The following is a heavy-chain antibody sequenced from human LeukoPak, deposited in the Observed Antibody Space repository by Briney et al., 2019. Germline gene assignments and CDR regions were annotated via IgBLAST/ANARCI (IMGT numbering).Heavy chain of an antibody. Sequence: GESLKISCKGSGYSFSSHWIAWVRQMPGKGLEWMGIIYPGDSETRYSPSFQGQVTISVDKSISTAYLQWGSLKASDTAMYYCAAPGATGKSKGAFDIWGQGTTVTVSS. J-gene: IGHJ3*02. CDR2: IYPGDSET. CDR1: GYSFSSHW. V-gene: IGHV5-51*01. CDR3: AAPGATGKSKGAFDI. D-gene: IGHD1-1*01.